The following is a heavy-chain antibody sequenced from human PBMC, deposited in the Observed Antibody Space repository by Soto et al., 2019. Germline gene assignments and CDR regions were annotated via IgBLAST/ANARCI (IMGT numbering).Heavy chain of an antibody. D-gene: IGHD6-13*01. CDR1: GFTFSSYS. J-gene: IGHJ5*02. CDR2: ISSSSSYI. Sequence: EVQLVESGGGLVKPGGSLRLSCAASGFTFSSYSMNWVRQAPGKGLEWVSSISSSSSYIYYADSVKGRFTISRDNAKNSLYLQMNSLRAEDTAVYHCASRYSSSFFGAPTENNWFDPWGQGTLVTVSS. CDR3: ASRYSSSFFGAPTENNWFDP. V-gene: IGHV3-21*01.